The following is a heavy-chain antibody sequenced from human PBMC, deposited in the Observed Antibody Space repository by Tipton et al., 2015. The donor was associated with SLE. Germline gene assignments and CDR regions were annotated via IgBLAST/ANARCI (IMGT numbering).Heavy chain of an antibody. CDR3: ARDNFWNRGYYFGGGEDYYYYYMDV. Sequence: TLSLTCTVSGISSGYYWGWIRQPPGKGLEWIGSIYYSGSTYYNPSLKSRVTISVDTSKNQFSLKLSSVTAADTAVYYCARDNFWNRGYYFGGGEDYYYYYMDVWGKGP. D-gene: IGHD3-3*01. J-gene: IGHJ6*03. V-gene: IGHV4-38-2*02. CDR1: GISSGYY. CDR2: IYYSGST.